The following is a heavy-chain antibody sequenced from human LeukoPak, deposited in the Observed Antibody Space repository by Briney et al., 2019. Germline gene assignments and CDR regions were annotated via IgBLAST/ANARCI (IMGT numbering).Heavy chain of an antibody. V-gene: IGHV3-21*01. CDR1: GFIFSSYS. CDR2: ISSSSSYI. D-gene: IGHD2-15*01. CDR3: ARVHCSGGSCSGGPDY. Sequence: GGSLRLSCAASGFIFSSYSMNWVRQAPGKGLEWVSSISSSSSYIYYADSVKGRFTISRDNAKNSLYLQMNSLRAEDTAVYYCARVHCSGGSCSGGPDYWGQGTLVTVSS. J-gene: IGHJ4*02.